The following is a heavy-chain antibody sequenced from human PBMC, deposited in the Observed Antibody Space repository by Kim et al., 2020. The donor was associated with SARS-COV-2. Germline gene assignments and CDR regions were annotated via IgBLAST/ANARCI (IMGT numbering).Heavy chain of an antibody. Sequence: GGSLRLSCAASGFTFNNYAVTWVRQAPGKGLQWVSAISFSGGSTYYADSVKGRFTISRDNSKNTLYLQMNSLRAEDTAIYYCAKDGSWQPAGWFEPWGQG. CDR3: AKDGSWQPAGWFEP. D-gene: IGHD3-10*01. V-gene: IGHV3-23*01. CDR1: GFTFNNYA. CDR2: ISFSGGST. J-gene: IGHJ5*02.